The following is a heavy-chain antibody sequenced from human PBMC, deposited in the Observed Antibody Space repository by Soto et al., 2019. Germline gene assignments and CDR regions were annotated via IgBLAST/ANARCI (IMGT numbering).Heavy chain of an antibody. Sequence: SETLSLTCAVYGGSFSGYYWSWIRQPPGKGLEWIGEINHSGSTNYNPSLKSRVTISVDTSKNQFSLKLSSVTAADTAVYYCARVVGYCSSTSCYHLRYFDYWGPGTLVTVSS. V-gene: IGHV4-34*01. CDR1: GGSFSGYY. CDR3: ARVVGYCSSTSCYHLRYFDY. D-gene: IGHD2-2*03. CDR2: INHSGST. J-gene: IGHJ4*02.